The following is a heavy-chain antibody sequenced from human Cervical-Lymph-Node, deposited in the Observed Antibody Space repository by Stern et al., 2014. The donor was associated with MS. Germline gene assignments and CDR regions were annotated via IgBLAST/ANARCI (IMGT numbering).Heavy chain of an antibody. V-gene: IGHV1-2*06. CDR2: TNPNSGDS. CDR1: GYSFTCNY. D-gene: IGHD5-18*01. CDR3: ARERGRAGPAMADY. J-gene: IGHJ4*02. Sequence: QLVQSGAEVKKPGASVKVSCKAAGYSFTCNYIHWLRQAPGQGLEWMGRTNPNSGDSNYALKFQGRVTMTRDTSISTAYMNLNRLGIDDTAVYYCARERGRAGPAMADYWGQGTLVTVSS.